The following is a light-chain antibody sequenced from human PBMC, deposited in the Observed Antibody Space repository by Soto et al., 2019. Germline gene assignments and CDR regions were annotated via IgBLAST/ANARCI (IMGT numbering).Light chain of an antibody. CDR1: SSNIGSNY. CDR2: RSN. CDR3: AAWDGSLRGLV. V-gene: IGLV1-47*01. Sequence: QSVLTQPPSASGTPGQRVTISCSGSSSNIGSNYVYWYQQLPGTAPKLLIYRSNQRPTGVPDRFSGSKSGTSASLAISGLRSEDEADYYCAAWDGSLRGLVFGGGTKVTVL. J-gene: IGLJ2*01.